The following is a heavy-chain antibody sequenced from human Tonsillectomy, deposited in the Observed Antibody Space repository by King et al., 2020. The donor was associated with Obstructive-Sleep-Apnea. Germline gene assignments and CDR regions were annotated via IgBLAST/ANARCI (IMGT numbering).Heavy chain of an antibody. CDR1: GFTFSNYA. CDR3: ATTARGDYDYYGLDV. V-gene: IGHV3-23*04. Sequence: VQLVESGGGLVQPGGSLRLSCRASGFTFSNYAMSWVRQAPGKGLEWVSGISVSGGGTYYADSVKGRFTISRDNFKKTLYLQMNSLRADATAAYYCATTARGDYDYYGLDVWGQGTTVIVSS. CDR2: ISVSGGGT. D-gene: IGHD4/OR15-4a*01. J-gene: IGHJ6*02.